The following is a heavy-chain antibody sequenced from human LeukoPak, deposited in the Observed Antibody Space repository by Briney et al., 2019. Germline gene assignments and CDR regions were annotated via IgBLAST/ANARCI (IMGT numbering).Heavy chain of an antibody. V-gene: IGHV3-7*05. CDR3: ARGYMAGDY. D-gene: IGHD5-24*01. Sequence: GGSLTLPCVASGFTFNNYCMSWVRQAPGKGLEWVASIKQDGSDKYYVDSVRGRFTISRDNAKNSLYLQMSSLRAGDTAMYYCARGYMAGDYWGQALLVTVSS. CDR2: IKQDGSDK. J-gene: IGHJ4*02. CDR1: GFTFNNYC.